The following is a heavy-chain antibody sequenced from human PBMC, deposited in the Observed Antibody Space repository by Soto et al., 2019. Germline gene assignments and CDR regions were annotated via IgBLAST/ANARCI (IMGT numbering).Heavy chain of an antibody. CDR1: GFSFNSFF. CDR2: ISNDGTAA. CDR3: VRDQDSRGYSVFNL. Sequence: HPGGSLRLSCEASGFSFNSFFMHWVRQGPGKGLEWVSRISNDGTAASYADSVQGRFIVSRDNSKTTVYLQMNRLRPEDTAVYFGVRDQDSRGYSVFNLWRQGPQVTVSP. V-gene: IGHV3-74*01. J-gene: IGHJ5*02. D-gene: IGHD3-22*01.